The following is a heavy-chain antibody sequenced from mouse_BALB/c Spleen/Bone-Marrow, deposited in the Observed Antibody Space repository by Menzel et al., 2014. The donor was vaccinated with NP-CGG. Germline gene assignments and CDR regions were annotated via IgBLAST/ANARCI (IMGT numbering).Heavy chain of an antibody. Sequence: EVQLQQSGAELAKPGASVKLSCTASGFNIKDTYMHWVEQRPEQGLEWIGRIDPANGNTKYGPKFQGKATITADTSSNTAYLQLSSLTSEDTAVYYCASYGYGYYFDYWGQGTTLTVSS. CDR3: ASYGYGYYFDY. V-gene: IGHV14-3*02. J-gene: IGHJ2*01. D-gene: IGHD2-2*01. CDR1: GFNIKDTY. CDR2: IDPANGNT.